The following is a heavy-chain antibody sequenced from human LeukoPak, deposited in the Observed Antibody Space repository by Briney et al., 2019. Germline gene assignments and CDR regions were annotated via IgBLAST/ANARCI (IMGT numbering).Heavy chain of an antibody. CDR1: GGSVSTIDYY. V-gene: IGHV4-39*07. J-gene: IGHJ6*03. CDR2: VYYSGST. CDR3: ARVPNYYGSGSSPYYYYYMDV. Sequence: SETLSLTCTVSGGSVSTIDYYWGWIRQPPGKGLEWIGSVYYSGSTYYNAPLKSRVTISVDTSKNQFSLKLSSVTAADTAVYYCARVPNYYGSGSSPYYYYYMDVWGKGTTVTISS. D-gene: IGHD3-10*01.